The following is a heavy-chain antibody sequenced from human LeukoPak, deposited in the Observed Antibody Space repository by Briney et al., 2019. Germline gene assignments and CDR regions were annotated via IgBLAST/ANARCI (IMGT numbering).Heavy chain of an antibody. J-gene: IGHJ4*02. Sequence: GASVKVSCKASGYTFTGYYMHWVRQAPGQGLEWMGWINPNSGGTNYAQKFQGRVTMTRDTSISTAYMELSRLRSDDTAVYYCARGGKYYYDSSGYYRPTFDYWGQGTLVTVSS. CDR1: GYTFTGYY. V-gene: IGHV1-2*02. CDR3: ARGGKYYYDSSGYYRPTFDY. CDR2: INPNSGGT. D-gene: IGHD3-22*01.